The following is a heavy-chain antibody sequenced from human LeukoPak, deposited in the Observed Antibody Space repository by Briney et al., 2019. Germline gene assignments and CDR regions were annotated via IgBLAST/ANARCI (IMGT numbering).Heavy chain of an antibody. CDR3: ASDRAYCSGGSCYSGLDY. D-gene: IGHD2-15*01. CDR2: ISGGGGST. J-gene: IGHJ4*02. Sequence: PGGSLRLSCAASGXTFSSYAVTWVRQAPGKGLEWVSSISGGGGSTYYADSVKGRFTISRDNSKNTLYLQMNSLSAEDTALYYCASDRAYCSGGSCYSGLDYWGQGTLVTVSS. V-gene: IGHV3-23*01. CDR1: GXTFSSYA.